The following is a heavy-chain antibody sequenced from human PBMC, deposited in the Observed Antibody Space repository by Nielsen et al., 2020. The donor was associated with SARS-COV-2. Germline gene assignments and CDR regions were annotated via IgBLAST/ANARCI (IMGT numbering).Heavy chain of an antibody. D-gene: IGHD3-10*01. J-gene: IGHJ6*02. V-gene: IGHV3-30*02. Sequence: GESLKISCAASGFTFSSYGMHWVRQAPGKGLEWVAFIRYDGSNKYYADSVKGRFTISRDNSKNTLYLQMNSLRAEDTAVYYCARVSNYGSGDYYYYGMDVWGQGTTVTVSS. CDR1: GFTFSSYG. CDR2: IRYDGSNK. CDR3: ARVSNYGSGDYYYYGMDV.